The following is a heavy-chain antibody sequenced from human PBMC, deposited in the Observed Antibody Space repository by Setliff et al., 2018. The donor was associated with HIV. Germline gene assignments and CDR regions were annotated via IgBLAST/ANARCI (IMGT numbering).Heavy chain of an antibody. CDR1: GFTFSSFW. J-gene: IGHJ6*02. D-gene: IGHD3-16*01. CDR2: INQVESEK. CDR3: VRGKRYAYTSGGLDV. Sequence: GESLKISCAASGFTFSSFWMNWVRQAPGKGLEWVANINQVESEKYYVDSVKGRFTISRDNAKNSLYLQMNSLGVEDTAIYFCVRGKRYAYTSGGLDVWGQGTTVTVSS. V-gene: IGHV3-7*01.